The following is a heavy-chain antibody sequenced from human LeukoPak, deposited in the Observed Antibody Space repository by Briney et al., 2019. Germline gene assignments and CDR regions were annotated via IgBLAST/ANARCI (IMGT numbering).Heavy chain of an antibody. CDR3: ATYGWLVQGFYFDY. CDR2: INPNSGDT. CDR1: GYTFTNYG. V-gene: IGHV1-2*02. Sequence: ASVKVSCKASGYTFTNYGISWVRQAPGQGLEWMGWINPNSGDTDYAQKFQGRVTMTRDTSISTAYMELNTLRSDDTAVYYCATYGWLVQGFYFDYWGQGTLVTVSS. J-gene: IGHJ4*02. D-gene: IGHD6-19*01.